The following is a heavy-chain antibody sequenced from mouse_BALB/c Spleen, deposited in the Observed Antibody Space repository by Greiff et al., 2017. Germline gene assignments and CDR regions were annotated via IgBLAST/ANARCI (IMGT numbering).Heavy chain of an antibody. CDR2: ISYDGSN. Sequence: EVQLQQSGPGLVKPSQSLSLTCSVTGYSITSGYYWNWIRQFPGNKLEWMGYISYDGSNNYNPSLKNRISITRDTSKNQFFLKLNSVTTEDTATYYCAREGYYPYAMDYWGQGTSVTVSS. J-gene: IGHJ4*01. V-gene: IGHV3-6*02. CDR3: AREGYYPYAMDY. CDR1: GYSITSGYY. D-gene: IGHD1-1*01.